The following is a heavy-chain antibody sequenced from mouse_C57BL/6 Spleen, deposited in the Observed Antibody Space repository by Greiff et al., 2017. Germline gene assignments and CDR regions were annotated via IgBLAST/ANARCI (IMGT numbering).Heavy chain of an antibody. Sequence: VHVKQSGPELVKPGASVKMSCKASGYTFTDYNMHWVKQSHGKSLEWIGYINPNNGGTSYNQKFKGKATLTVNKSSSTAYMELRSLTSEDSAVYYCARTYYDYFDYWGQGTTLTVSS. CDR3: ARTYYDYFDY. V-gene: IGHV1-22*01. CDR2: INPNNGGT. CDR1: GYTFTDYN. J-gene: IGHJ2*01. D-gene: IGHD2-10*01.